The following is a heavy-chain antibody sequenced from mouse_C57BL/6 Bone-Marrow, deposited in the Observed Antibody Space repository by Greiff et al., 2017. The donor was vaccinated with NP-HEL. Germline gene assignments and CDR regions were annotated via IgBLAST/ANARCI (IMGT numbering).Heavy chain of an antibody. CDR2: IYPGDGDT. J-gene: IGHJ3*01. D-gene: IGHD1-1*01. V-gene: IGHV1-82*01. Sequence: VQLQQSGPELVKPGASVKISCKASGYAFSSSWMNWVKQRPGKGLEWIGRIYPGDGDTNYNGKFKGKATLTADKSSSTAYMQLSSLTSEDSAVYFCARKELRSWFAYWGQGTLVTVSA. CDR1: GYAFSSSW. CDR3: ARKELRSWFAY.